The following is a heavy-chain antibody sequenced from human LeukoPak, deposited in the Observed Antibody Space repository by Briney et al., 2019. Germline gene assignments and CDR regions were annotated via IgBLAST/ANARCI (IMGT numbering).Heavy chain of an antibody. Sequence: SQTLSLTCAISGDSVSSNSAAWKWIRQSPSRGLEWLGRTYYRSKWYKDYAVSVKSRITINPDTSKNQFSLQLNSVTPEDTAVYYCAAGPFLVPGLFDYWGQGTLVTVSS. D-gene: IGHD2-2*01. CDR3: AAGPFLVPGLFDY. J-gene: IGHJ4*02. V-gene: IGHV6-1*01. CDR2: TYYRSKWYK. CDR1: GDSVSSNSAA.